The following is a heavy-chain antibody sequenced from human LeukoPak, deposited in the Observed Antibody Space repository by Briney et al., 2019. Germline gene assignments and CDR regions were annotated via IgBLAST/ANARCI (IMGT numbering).Heavy chain of an antibody. D-gene: IGHD6-13*01. CDR3: ARDLGSSWFEPLDY. CDR1: GGSISSSAW. J-gene: IGHJ4*02. V-gene: IGHV4-4*02. CDR2: VYHSGST. Sequence: PSGTLSLTCAVSGGSISSSAWWSWVRQPPGKGLEWIGEVYHSGSTNYNSFLKSWVTISVDKSTNQFSLKLTSATAADTAVYYCARDLGSSWFEPLDYWGQGILVIVSS.